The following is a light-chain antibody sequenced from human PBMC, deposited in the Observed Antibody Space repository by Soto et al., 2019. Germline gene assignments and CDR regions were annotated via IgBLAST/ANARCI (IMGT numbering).Light chain of an antibody. V-gene: IGKV1-39*01. Sequence: DIQMTQSPSSLSASVGDRVTITCRASQSVSIYLNWYQQKPGKAPKLLIYTTSSLQSGVPSRFSGSGSGTDFTLTISSLQPEDFATYFCQQTYSTPQTFGGGTKVDIK. CDR1: QSVSIY. CDR2: TTS. CDR3: QQTYSTPQT. J-gene: IGKJ4*01.